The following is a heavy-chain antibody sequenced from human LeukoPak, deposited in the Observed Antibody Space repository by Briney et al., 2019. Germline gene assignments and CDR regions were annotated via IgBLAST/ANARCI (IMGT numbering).Heavy chain of an antibody. CDR2: IKPDGSGK. Sequence: PGGSLRLSCAASGFAFSTYWMTWVRQAPGKGLEWVANIKPDGSGKNYLDSVKGRFTISRDNAKNSLYLYMNSLRVEDTAVYYCSSQPAVLDFDCWGQGTLVTVSS. V-gene: IGHV3-7*01. CDR1: GFAFSTYW. D-gene: IGHD2-2*01. CDR3: SSQPAVLDFDC. J-gene: IGHJ4*02.